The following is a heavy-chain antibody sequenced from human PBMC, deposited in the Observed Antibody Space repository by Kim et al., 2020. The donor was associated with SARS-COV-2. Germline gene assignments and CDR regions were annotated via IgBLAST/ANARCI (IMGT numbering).Heavy chain of an antibody. J-gene: IGHJ4*02. CDR3: ARDLRIAVATVNY. Sequence: GGSLRLSCAASGFTFSSYSMNWVRQAPGKGLEWVSYISSSSSTIYYADSVKGRFTISRDNAKNSLYLQMNSLRAEDTAVYYCARDLRIAVATVNYWGQGTLVTVSS. CDR1: GFTFSSYS. CDR2: ISSSSSTI. D-gene: IGHD6-19*01. V-gene: IGHV3-48*04.